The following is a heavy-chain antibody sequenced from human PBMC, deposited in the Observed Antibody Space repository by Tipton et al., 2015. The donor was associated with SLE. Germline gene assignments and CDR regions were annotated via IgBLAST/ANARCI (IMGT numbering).Heavy chain of an antibody. D-gene: IGHD6-13*01. CDR3: ARHHSRRDAFDI. CDR2: ISYDGSNK. J-gene: IGHJ3*02. CDR1: GFTFSSYA. Sequence: SLRLSCAASGFTFSSYAMHWVRPAPGKGLEWVAVISYDGSNKYYADSVKGRFTISRDNSKNTLYLQMNSLRAEDTAVYYCARHHSRRDAFDIWGQGTMVTVSS. V-gene: IGHV3-30*04.